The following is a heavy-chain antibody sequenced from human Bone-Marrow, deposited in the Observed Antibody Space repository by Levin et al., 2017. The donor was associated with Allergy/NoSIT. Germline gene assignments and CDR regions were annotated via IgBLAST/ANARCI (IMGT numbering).Heavy chain of an antibody. D-gene: IGHD3-9*01. Sequence: GESLKISCAASGFTFSSHSMNWVRQAPGKGLEWVSYISTTSSTIYYADSVKGRFTISRDNAKNSLSLQMNSLRDEDTAVYYCARDHITIFSLYFDYWGPGTLVTVSS. CDR1: GFTFSSHS. CDR3: ARDHITIFSLYFDY. V-gene: IGHV3-48*02. CDR2: ISTTSSTI. J-gene: IGHJ4*02.